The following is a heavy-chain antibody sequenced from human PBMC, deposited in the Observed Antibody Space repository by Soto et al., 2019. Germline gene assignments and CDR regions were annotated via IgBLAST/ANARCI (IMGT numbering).Heavy chain of an antibody. V-gene: IGHV4-61*08. J-gene: IGHJ5*02. CDR2: ISYSGIT. CDR1: GGSISSGGYS. CDR3: ARHPSDFWFDP. Sequence: SETLSLTCAVSGGSISSGGYSWSWIRQPPGKGLEWIAYISYSGITHYSPSLESRATISVDTSKNQFSLKLSSVTAADTAVYYCARHPSDFWFDPWGQGTLVTVSS. D-gene: IGHD2-21*02.